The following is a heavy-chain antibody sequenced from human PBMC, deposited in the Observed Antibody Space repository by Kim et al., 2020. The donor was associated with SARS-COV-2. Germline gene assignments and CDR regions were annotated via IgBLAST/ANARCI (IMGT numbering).Heavy chain of an antibody. J-gene: IGHJ4*02. CDR3: ARDPRRYYYDSSGSYYFDY. V-gene: IGHV3-30*07. Sequence: GRFTISRDNSKNTLYLQMNSLRAEDTAVYYCARDPRRYYYDSSGSYYFDYWGQGTLVTVSS. D-gene: IGHD3-22*01.